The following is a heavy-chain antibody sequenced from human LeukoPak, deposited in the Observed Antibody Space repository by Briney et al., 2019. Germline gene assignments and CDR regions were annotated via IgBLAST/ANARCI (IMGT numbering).Heavy chain of an antibody. V-gene: IGHV3-48*03. CDR1: GFTFSSYE. J-gene: IGHJ4*02. D-gene: IGHD3-22*01. Sequence: GGSLTLSCAASGFTFSSYEMNWVRQAPGKGLEWVSYISSSGSTIYYADSVKGRFTISRDNAKNSLYLQMNSLRAKDTAVYYCARDNYYYDSSGYDFYWGQGTLVTVSS. CDR3: ARDNYYYDSSGYDFY. CDR2: ISSSGSTI.